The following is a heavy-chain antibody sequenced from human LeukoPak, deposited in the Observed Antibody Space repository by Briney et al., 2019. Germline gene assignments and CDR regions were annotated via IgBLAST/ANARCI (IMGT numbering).Heavy chain of an antibody. Sequence: PGGSLRLSCAASGFTFSDYYMSWIRQAPGKGLEWVSYISSSGSTIYYADSVKGRFTISRDNAKNSLYLQMNSLRAEDTAVYYCARDIYYDSSNRDFGYWGQGTLVTVSS. CDR3: ARDIYYDSSNRDFGY. V-gene: IGHV3-11*01. CDR2: ISSSGSTI. J-gene: IGHJ4*01. D-gene: IGHD3-22*01. CDR1: GFTFSDYY.